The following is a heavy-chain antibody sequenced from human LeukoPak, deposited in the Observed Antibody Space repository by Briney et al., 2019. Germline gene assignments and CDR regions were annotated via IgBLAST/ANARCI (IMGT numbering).Heavy chain of an antibody. Sequence: GALRLSCAGSGFTFRNYAMSWVRQAPGKGLEWVSAITGSGGDTFHADSVKGRFSISRDNSKNTLYLQMNSLRAEDTAVYYCVKGSAEARPYYFDYWGQGTLVTVSS. CDR1: GFTFRNYA. CDR3: VKGSAEARPYYFDY. D-gene: IGHD2-21*01. V-gene: IGHV3-23*01. CDR2: ITGSGGDT. J-gene: IGHJ4*02.